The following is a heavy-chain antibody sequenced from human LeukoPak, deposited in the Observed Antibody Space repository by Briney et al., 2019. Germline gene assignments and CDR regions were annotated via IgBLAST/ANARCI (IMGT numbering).Heavy chain of an antibody. CDR2: FDPEDGET. D-gene: IGHD6-19*01. CDR1: GYTLTELS. CDR3: ATAPLQWLARGRGAFDI. V-gene: IGHV1-24*01. J-gene: IGHJ3*02. Sequence: ASVKVSCKVSGYTLTELSMHWVRQAPGKGLEWMGGFDPEDGETIYAQKFQGRVTMTEDTSTDTAYMELSSLRSEDTAVYYCATAPLQWLARGRGAFDIWGQGTMVTVSS.